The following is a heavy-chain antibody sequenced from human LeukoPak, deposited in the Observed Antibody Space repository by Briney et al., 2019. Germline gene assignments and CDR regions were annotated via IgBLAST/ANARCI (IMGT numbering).Heavy chain of an antibody. Sequence: PSETLSLTCAVYGGSFSGYYWSWIRQPPGKGLEWIGEINHGGSTNYSPSLKSRVTISLDTSKNQFSLKMTSVTAADTAVYYCARDMEVRSPPSRYWGQGTLVTVSS. V-gene: IGHV4-34*01. CDR3: ARDMEVRSPPSRY. CDR2: INHGGST. CDR1: GGSFSGYY. D-gene: IGHD1-1*01. J-gene: IGHJ4*02.